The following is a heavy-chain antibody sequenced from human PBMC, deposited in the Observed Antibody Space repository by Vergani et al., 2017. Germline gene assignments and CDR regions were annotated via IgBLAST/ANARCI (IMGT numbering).Heavy chain of an antibody. CDR1: GFTVSSNY. J-gene: IGHJ4*02. Sequence: EVQLVESGGGLVQPGGSLRLSCAASGFTVSSNYMSWVRQAPGKGLERVSVIYSGGSTYYADSVKGRFTISRHNSKNTLYLQMNSLRAEDTAVYYCARSPARDSSGWYDYWGQGTLVTVSS. CDR3: ARSPARDSSGWYDY. CDR2: IYSGGST. V-gene: IGHV3-53*04. D-gene: IGHD6-19*01.